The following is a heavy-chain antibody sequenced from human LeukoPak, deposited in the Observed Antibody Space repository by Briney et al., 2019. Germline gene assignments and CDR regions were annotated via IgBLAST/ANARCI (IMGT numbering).Heavy chain of an antibody. CDR3: ARETPRYYGSGSYTH. J-gene: IGHJ4*02. CDR2: IFPSGTT. D-gene: IGHD3-10*01. Sequence: SETLSLTCTASGGSMDNYYWSWIRQPAGKGLEVIGRIFPSGTTRYNPSLKSRVTMFIDKSKDHFSLKLTSMTAADTAVYYCARETPRYYGSGSYTHWGQGTLVTVSS. CDR1: GGSMDNYY. V-gene: IGHV4-4*07.